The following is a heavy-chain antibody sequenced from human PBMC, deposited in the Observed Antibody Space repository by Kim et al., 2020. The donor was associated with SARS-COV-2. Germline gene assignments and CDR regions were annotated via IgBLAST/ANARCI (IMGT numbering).Heavy chain of an antibody. CDR1: GYTFTSYA. CDR2: INAGNGNT. CDR3: ARLFYCSSTSCYRGGLYY. Sequence: ASVKVSCKASGYTFTSYAMHWVRQAPGQRLEWMGWINAGNGNTKYSQKFQGRVTITRDTSASTAYMELSSLRSEDTAVYYCARLFYCSSTSCYRGGLYYWGQGTLVTVSS. J-gene: IGHJ4*02. D-gene: IGHD2-2*02. V-gene: IGHV1-3*01.